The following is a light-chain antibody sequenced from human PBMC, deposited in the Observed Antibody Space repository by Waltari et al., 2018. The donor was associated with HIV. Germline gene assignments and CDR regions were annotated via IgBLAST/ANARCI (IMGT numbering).Light chain of an antibody. CDR3: MQSTHWPGT. J-gene: IGKJ1*01. CDR1: QSLIYTDGTTY. V-gene: IGKV2-30*01. CDR2: KIS. Sequence: EAVLTQSPVSLPVALGRPASISCRSSQSLIYTDGTTYLNWFHQRPGQYPRRLIYKISNRDSGVPDRFSGSGSVTDFTLHISRVEAEDVGIFYCMQSTHWPGTFGQGTRVEIQ.